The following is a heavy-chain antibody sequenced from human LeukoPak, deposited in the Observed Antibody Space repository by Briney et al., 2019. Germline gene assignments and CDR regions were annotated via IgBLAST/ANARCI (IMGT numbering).Heavy chain of an antibody. D-gene: IGHD3-10*01. V-gene: IGHV3-30-3*01. Sequence: GESLKISCAASGFTFSNYAMHWVRQAPGKGLEWLAVISSDGNNKYYADSVKGRFTISRDNSKSTLYLQMNSLRGEDAAVYYCASTSRGVIDYWGQGTLVTVSS. CDR1: GFTFSNYA. J-gene: IGHJ4*02. CDR3: ASTSRGVIDY. CDR2: ISSDGNNK.